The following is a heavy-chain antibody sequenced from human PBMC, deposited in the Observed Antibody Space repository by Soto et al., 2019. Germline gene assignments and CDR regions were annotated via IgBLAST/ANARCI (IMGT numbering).Heavy chain of an antibody. CDR3: ASGIYGYFDY. D-gene: IGHD4-17*01. CDR2: IYYSGST. Sequence: ASETLSLTCTVSGGSISSGGYYWSWIRQHPGKGLEWIGYIYYSGSTYYNPSLKSRVTISVDTSKNQFSLKLSSVTAADTAVYYCASGIYGYFDYWGQGTLVTVSS. J-gene: IGHJ4*02. V-gene: IGHV4-31*03. CDR1: GGSISSGGYY.